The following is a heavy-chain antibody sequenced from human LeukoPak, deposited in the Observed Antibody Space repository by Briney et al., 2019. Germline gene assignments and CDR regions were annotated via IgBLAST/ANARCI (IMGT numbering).Heavy chain of an antibody. CDR1: GYSFTSYW. CDR3: ARVFVEMATFEKLGNFDY. Sequence: GESLKISCKGSGYSFTSYWIGWVRQMPGKGLEWMGIIYPGDSDTRYSPSFQGQVTISADKSISTAYLQWSSLKASDTAMYYCARVFVEMATFEKLGNFDYWGQGTLVTVSS. V-gene: IGHV5-51*01. J-gene: IGHJ4*02. CDR2: IYPGDSDT. D-gene: IGHD5-24*01.